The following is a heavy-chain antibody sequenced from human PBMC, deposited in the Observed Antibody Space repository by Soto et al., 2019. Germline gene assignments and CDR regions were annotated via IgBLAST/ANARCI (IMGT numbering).Heavy chain of an antibody. Sequence: HPGGSLRLSCAASGFTFSSYAMSWVRQAPGKGLEWVSAISGSGGSTYYADSVKGRFTISRDNSKNTLYLQMNSLRAEDSAAYYCVREPRYCSGGSCSIMGDAFDIWGQGPMVTVSS. J-gene: IGHJ3*02. D-gene: IGHD2-15*01. V-gene: IGHV3-23*01. CDR1: GFTFSSYA. CDR3: VREPRYCSGGSCSIMGDAFDI. CDR2: ISGSGGST.